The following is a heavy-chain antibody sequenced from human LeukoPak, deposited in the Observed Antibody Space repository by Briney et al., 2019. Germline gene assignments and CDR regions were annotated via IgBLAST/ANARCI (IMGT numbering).Heavy chain of an antibody. V-gene: IGHV3-64*01. CDR2: ITLDGIST. CDR1: GFTFSSYW. D-gene: IGHD6-19*01. Sequence: GGSLRLSCAASGFTFSSYWMHWVRQAPGKGLEYVSAITLDGISTYYANSVKGRFTISRDNSKNTLYLQMGSLRAEDMAVYYCARVAVPGTYDYWGQGTLVTVSS. CDR3: ARVAVPGTYDY. J-gene: IGHJ4*02.